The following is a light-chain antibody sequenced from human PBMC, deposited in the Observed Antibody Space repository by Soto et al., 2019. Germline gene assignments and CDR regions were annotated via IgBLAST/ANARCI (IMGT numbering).Light chain of an antibody. Sequence: QSVLTQPPSASGTPGQRVTISCSGSNSNNGSNTVNWYQQLPGTAPKLLIYDNNKRPSGVPGRFSDSKSGTSASLAISGLQSEDEADYYCASWDDSLNGVVFGGGTKLTVL. CDR1: NSNNGSNT. J-gene: IGLJ2*01. CDR2: DNN. CDR3: ASWDDSLNGVV. V-gene: IGLV1-44*01.